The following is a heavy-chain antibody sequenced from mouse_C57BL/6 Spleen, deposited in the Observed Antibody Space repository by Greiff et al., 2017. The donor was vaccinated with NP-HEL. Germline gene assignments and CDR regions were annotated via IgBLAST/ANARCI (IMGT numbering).Heavy chain of an antibody. Sequence: EVKLVESGGGLVQPGGSLSLSCAASGFTFTDYYMSWVRQPPGKALECLGFIRNKANGYTTEYSASVKGRFTISRDNSQSILYLQMNALRAEDSATYYCARYDYDDVYAMDYWGQGTSVTVSS. V-gene: IGHV7-3*01. CDR2: IRNKANGYTT. CDR1: GFTFTDYY. CDR3: ARYDYDDVYAMDY. D-gene: IGHD2-4*01. J-gene: IGHJ4*01.